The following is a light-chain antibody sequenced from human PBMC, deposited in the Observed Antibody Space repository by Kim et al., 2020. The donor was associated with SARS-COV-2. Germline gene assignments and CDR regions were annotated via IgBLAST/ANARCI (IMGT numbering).Light chain of an antibody. CDR1: QAVSNT. CDR3: QQYFGLPPFT. J-gene: IGKJ2*01. Sequence: VSPGARATLPCRASQAVSNTVAWYQQKPGQPPRLFIYDASFRARGIPARFSGSGSGTEFTLTISSLQSDDFAVYSCQQYFGLPPFTFGQGTKLEIK. CDR2: DAS. V-gene: IGKV3-15*01.